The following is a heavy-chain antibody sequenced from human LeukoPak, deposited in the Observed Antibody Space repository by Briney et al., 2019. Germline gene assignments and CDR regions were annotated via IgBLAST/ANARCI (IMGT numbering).Heavy chain of an antibody. V-gene: IGHV3-30-3*01. CDR3: ARGTGRYSGSLIDY. J-gene: IGHJ4*02. Sequence: PGGSLRLSCAASGFTFSSYAMHWVRQAPGKGLEWVAVISYDGSNKYYADSVKGRFTISRDNSKNTLYLQMNSLRAEDTAVYYCARGTGRYSGSLIDYWGQGTLVTVSS. CDR1: GFTFSSYA. D-gene: IGHD1-26*01. CDR2: ISYDGSNK.